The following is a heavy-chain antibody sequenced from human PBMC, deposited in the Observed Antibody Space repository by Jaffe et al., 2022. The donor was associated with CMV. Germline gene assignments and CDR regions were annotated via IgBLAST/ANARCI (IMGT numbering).Heavy chain of an antibody. V-gene: IGHV1-18*01. Sequence: QVQLVQSAAEMKKPGASVKVSCKASGYGFTSYGITWVRQAPGQGPEWLGWISANNGNTNYGQKYRDRVTMTTDTSTNTASLELRNLRSDDTAVYYCARASLTLRPDDAFDIWGQGTMVTVSS. CDR1: GYGFTSYG. J-gene: IGHJ3*02. D-gene: IGHD4-17*01. CDR3: ARASLTLRPDDAFDI. CDR2: ISANNGNT.